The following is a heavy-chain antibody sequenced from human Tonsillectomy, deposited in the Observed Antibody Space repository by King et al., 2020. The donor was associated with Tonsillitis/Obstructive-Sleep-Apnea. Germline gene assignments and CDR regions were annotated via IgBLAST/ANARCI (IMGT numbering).Heavy chain of an antibody. CDR2: ISSSGGST. Sequence: QLVQSGGGLVQPGGSLRLSCAASGFTFNTYAMSWVRQAPGKGLEWVSAISSSGGSTYYADSVKGRFTISRDNSKNTLYLQMNSLRAEDTAVYYCAKNYYASSGPRYFYYYMDVWGRGTTVTVSS. V-gene: IGHV3-23*04. D-gene: IGHD3-22*01. CDR3: AKNYYASSGPRYFYYYMDV. J-gene: IGHJ6*03. CDR1: GFTFNTYA.